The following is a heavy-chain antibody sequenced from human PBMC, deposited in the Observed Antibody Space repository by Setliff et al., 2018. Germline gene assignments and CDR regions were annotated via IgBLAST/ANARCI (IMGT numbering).Heavy chain of an antibody. CDR1: GYTLTELS. J-gene: IGHJ3*02. V-gene: IGHV1-24*01. Sequence: GASVKVSCKVSGYTLTELSMHWVRQAPGKGLEWMGGFDPEDGETIYAQKFQGRVTMTEDTSTDTAYMELSSLRSEDTAVYYCASTSLEWLLYGSPDAFDIWGQGTMVTVSS. CDR2: FDPEDGET. CDR3: ASTSLEWLLYGSPDAFDI. D-gene: IGHD3-3*01.